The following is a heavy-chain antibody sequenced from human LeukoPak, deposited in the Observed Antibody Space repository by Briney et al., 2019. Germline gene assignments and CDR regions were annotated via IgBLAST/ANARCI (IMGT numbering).Heavy chain of an antibody. J-gene: IGHJ5*02. V-gene: IGHV3-15*01. D-gene: IGHD6-19*01. CDR3: ATEGTNSAWYGCFDP. Sequence: GGSLRLSCAASGFTFSNAWMSWVRQAPGKGLERVGRVKSRNDGGTADYAAPVKGRFTISRDDSKDTLYLQMSSLEAEDTAVYYCATEGTNSAWYGCFDPWGQGTLVTVSS. CDR2: VKSRNDGGTA. CDR1: GFTFSNAW.